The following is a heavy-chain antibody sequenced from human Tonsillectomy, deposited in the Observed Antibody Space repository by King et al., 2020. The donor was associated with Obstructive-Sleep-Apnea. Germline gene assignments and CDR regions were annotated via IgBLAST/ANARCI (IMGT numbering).Heavy chain of an antibody. CDR3: ARSYGDYYFDF. V-gene: IGHV4-30-4*01. CDR1: GASISSTDYF. Sequence: QLQESGPGLVKPSQTLSLTCTVSGASISSTDYFWSWIRQPPGKGLEWTGYIYYDGSPYYNPVLKSRVTLSVNTSKNQFSLKLNSVTAADTAMYYCARSYGDYYFDFWGQGALVTVSS. CDR2: IYYDGSP. J-gene: IGHJ4*02. D-gene: IGHD4-17*01.